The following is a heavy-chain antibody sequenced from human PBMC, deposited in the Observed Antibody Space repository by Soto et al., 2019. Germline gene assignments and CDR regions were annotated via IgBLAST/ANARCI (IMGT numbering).Heavy chain of an antibody. J-gene: IGHJ6*02. CDR3: ARDWAGPTYYYGMDV. CDR1: GFTFSSYS. Sequence: GGSLRLSCAASGFTFSSYSMNWVRQAPGKGLEWVSSISSSSSYIYYADSVKGRFTISRDNAKNSLYLQMNSLRAEDTAVYYCARDWAGPTYYYGMDVWGQGTTVTVSS. D-gene: IGHD6-19*01. CDR2: ISSSSSYI. V-gene: IGHV3-21*01.